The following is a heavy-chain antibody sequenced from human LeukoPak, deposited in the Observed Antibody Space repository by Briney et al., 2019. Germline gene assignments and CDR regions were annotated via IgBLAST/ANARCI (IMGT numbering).Heavy chain of an antibody. V-gene: IGHV3-23*01. CDR2: ISDTGVST. CDR1: GFLFSTYV. J-gene: IGHJ4*02. D-gene: IGHD2/OR15-2a*01. Sequence: GGSLRHFRAASGFLFSTYVMSWVRQAPGKGLQWVSTISDTGVSTYYADSVKGRFTISRDNSKNTLYLQMNSLRAEDTAVYYCAKLIQPGINRTYTYWGQAVLFSVSS. CDR3: AKLIQPGINRTYTY.